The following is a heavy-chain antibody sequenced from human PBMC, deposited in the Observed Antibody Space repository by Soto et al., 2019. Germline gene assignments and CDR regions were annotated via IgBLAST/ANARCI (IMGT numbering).Heavy chain of an antibody. D-gene: IGHD3-10*01. CDR3: AKDGDPLELAGMDV. Sequence: QVQLVESGGGVVQPGRSLRLSCAASGFTFSSYGMHWVRQAPGKGLEWVAVISYDGSNKYYADSVKGRFTISRDNSKNTLYLQMNSLRAEDTAVYYCAKDGDPLELAGMDVWGQGTTVTVSS. CDR1: GFTFSSYG. V-gene: IGHV3-30*18. J-gene: IGHJ6*02. CDR2: ISYDGSNK.